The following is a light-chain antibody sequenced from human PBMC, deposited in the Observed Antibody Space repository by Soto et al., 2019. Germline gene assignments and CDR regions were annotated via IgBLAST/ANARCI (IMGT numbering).Light chain of an antibody. CDR2: DDN. CDR3: GSWDSSLSAYV. CDR1: SSNIGGNS. Sequence: QSVMTQPPSVSAAPGPKVTISCSGSSSNIGGNSVSWYQQLPGTAPKLLIYDDNKRPSGIPDRFSGTKSGTSATLGITGFQTGDEADYYCGSWDSSLSAYVFGPGTKLTVL. V-gene: IGLV1-51*01. J-gene: IGLJ1*01.